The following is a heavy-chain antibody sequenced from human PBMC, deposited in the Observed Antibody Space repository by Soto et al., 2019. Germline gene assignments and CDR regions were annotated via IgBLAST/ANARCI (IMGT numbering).Heavy chain of an antibody. V-gene: IGHV3-21*01. Sequence: GGSLRLSCAASGFTFSSYSMNWFRQAPGKGLEWVSSISSSSSYIYYADSVKGRFTISRDNAKNSLFLQMNSLRAEDTAVYYCARDHHVGYLDVWGKGTPVTVSS. CDR2: ISSSSSYI. J-gene: IGHJ6*03. CDR3: ARDHHVGYLDV. CDR1: GFTFSSYS.